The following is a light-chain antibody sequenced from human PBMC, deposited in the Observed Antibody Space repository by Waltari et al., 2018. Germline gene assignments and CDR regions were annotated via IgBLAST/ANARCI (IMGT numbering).Light chain of an antibody. CDR3: QQYGSSVMYT. CDR1: QSITKKF. CDR2: GAS. V-gene: IGKV3-20*01. J-gene: IGKJ2*01. Sequence: VLTQFPGTLSLSPGERDTLSCRASQSITKKFFAWYQQKPGQAPRLLIYGASSRAAGIPDRFSGSGSGTDFTLTISRLEPEDSAVYYCQQYGSSVMYTFGQGTKLEIK.